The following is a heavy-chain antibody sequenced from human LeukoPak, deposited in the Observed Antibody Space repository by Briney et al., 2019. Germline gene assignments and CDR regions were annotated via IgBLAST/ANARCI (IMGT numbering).Heavy chain of an antibody. CDR3: AGYPILGAHCGGDCYFEY. CDR1: GGSISSYY. Sequence: SETLSLTCTVSGGSISSYYWSWIRQPPGKGLEWIGYIYDSGSTNYNPSLKSRLTISVDTSKNQFSLNLSSVTAADTAVYYCAGYPILGAHCGGDCYFEYWGQGTLVTVSS. J-gene: IGHJ4*02. D-gene: IGHD2-21*01. V-gene: IGHV4-59*01. CDR2: IYDSGST.